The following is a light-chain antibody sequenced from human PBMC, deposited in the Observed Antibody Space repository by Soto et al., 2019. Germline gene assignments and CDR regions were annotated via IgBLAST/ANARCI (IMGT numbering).Light chain of an antibody. V-gene: IGKV3-15*01. CDR2: GAS. CDR1: QSVSSN. CDR3: QQYNNWPPWT. J-gene: IGKJ1*01. Sequence: EIVMTQSPATVSVSPGERATLSCRASQSVSSNLAWYQQKPDQAPRLLIYGASTRATGIPARFSGSGSGTDFTLTISSLQSEDFAVYYCQQYNNWPPWTFGQGTKVEIK.